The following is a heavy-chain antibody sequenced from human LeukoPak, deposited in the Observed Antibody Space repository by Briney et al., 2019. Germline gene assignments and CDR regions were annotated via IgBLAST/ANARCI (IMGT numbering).Heavy chain of an antibody. CDR2: ISGSGGST. Sequence: GGSLRLSCAASGFTFSSYAMSWVRQAPGKGLEWVSAISGSGGSTYYADSAKGWFTISRDNSKNTLYLQMNSLRAEDTAVYYCAAYDSSGYYYLRVWGQGTLVTVSS. CDR3: AAYDSSGYYYLRV. J-gene: IGHJ4*02. CDR1: GFTFSSYA. D-gene: IGHD3-22*01. V-gene: IGHV3-23*01.